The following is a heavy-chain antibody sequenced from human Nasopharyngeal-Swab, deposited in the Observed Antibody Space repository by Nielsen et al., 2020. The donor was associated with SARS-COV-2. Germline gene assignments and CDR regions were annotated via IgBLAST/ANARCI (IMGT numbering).Heavy chain of an antibody. D-gene: IGHD5-12*01. CDR1: GGSFRGYY. J-gene: IGHJ4*02. V-gene: IGHV4-34*01. CDR2: INHSGST. CDR3: ARGGAELWLRARRARFDY. Sequence: SETLSLTCAVYGGSFRGYYWSWIRQPPGKGLEWIGEINHSGSTNYNPSLKSRVTISVDTSKNQFSLKLSSVTAADTAVYYCARGGAELWLRARRARFDYWGQGTLVTVSS.